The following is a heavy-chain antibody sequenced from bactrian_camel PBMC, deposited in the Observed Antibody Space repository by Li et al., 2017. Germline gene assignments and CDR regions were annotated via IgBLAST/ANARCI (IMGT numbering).Heavy chain of an antibody. Sequence: HVQLVESGGGSVQAGGSLRLSCVASGSTHMRYCMAWFRQAPGKGLEWVSAINSGGGSTYYADSVKGRFTISRDNAKNTLYLQMNSLKAEDTAVYYCATSDGLGQGDSMGKQGTQVTVS. CDR1: GSTHMRYC. CDR2: INSGGGST. V-gene: IGHV3S1*01. J-gene: IGHJ4*01. D-gene: IGHD5*01.